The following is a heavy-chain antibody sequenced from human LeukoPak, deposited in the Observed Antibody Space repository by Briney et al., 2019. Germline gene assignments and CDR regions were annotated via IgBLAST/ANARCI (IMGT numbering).Heavy chain of an antibody. V-gene: IGHV1-2*02. CDR3: ARDAYDILTGYYKAPYYFDY. CDR1: GYTFTGYY. J-gene: IGHJ4*02. D-gene: IGHD3-9*01. CDR2: INPNSGGT. Sequence: ASVKVSCKASGYTFTGYYMHWVRQAPGQGLERMGWINPNSGGTNYAQKFQGRVTKTRDTSISTAYMELSRLRSDDTAVYYCARDAYDILTGYYKAPYYFDYWGQGTLVTVSS.